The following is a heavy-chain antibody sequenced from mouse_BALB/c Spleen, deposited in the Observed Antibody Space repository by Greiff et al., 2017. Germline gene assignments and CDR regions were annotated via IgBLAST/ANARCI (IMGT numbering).Heavy chain of an antibody. D-gene: IGHD4-1*01. Sequence: EVKVVESGGGLVKPGGSLKLSCAASGFAFSSYDMSWVRQTPEKRLEWVAYISSGGGSTYYPDTVKGRFTISRDNAKNTLYLQMSSLKSEDTAMYYCARELTGTFMDYWGQGTSVTVSS. V-gene: IGHV5-12-1*01. CDR3: ARELTGTFMDY. CDR2: ISSGGGST. CDR1: GFAFSSYD. J-gene: IGHJ4*01.